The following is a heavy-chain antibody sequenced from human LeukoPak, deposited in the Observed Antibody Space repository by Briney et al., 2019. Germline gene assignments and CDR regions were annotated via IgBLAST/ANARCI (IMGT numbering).Heavy chain of an antibody. CDR2: MNPNSGNT. D-gene: IGHD3-3*01. CDR1: GYTFTSYD. V-gene: IGHV1-8*01. J-gene: IGHJ6*02. CDR3: ARYPPLLRFLEWSYYYYGMDV. Sequence: ASVKVSCKASGYTFTSYDINWVRQATGQGLKWMGWMNPNSGNTGYAQKFQGRVTMTRNTSISTAYMELSSLRSEDTAVYYCARYPPLLRFLEWSYYYYGMDVWGQGTTVTVSS.